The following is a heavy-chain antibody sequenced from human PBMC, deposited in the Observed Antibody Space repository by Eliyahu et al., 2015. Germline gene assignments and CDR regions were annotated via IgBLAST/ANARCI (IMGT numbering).Heavy chain of an antibody. CDR3: ARDKDGTMDL. D-gene: IGHD1-7*01. J-gene: IGHJ4*02. CDR1: GGSFSXYX. CDR2: INHSGTT. Sequence: QVRLQQWGAGLLKPSETLSLTCAVYGGSFSXYXWSWIRQPPGKGLEWIGEINHSGTTNYNPSLKSRVTISLDTSKNQFSLKLNSVTAADTAVYYCARDKDGTMDLWGQGTLVTVSS. V-gene: IGHV4-34*01.